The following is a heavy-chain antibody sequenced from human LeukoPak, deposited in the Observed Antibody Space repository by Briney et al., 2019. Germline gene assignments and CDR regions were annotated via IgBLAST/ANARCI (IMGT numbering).Heavy chain of an antibody. J-gene: IGHJ6*02. D-gene: IGHD5-24*01. CDR1: GGSISSGSYY. V-gene: IGHV4-61*02. Sequence: PSETLSLTCTVSGGSISSGSYYWSWIRQPAGKGLEWIGRIYTSGSTNYNPSLKSRVTISVDTSKNQFSLKLSSVTAADTAVYYCARDQEVATTTGQNYYYYYGMDVWGQGTTVTVSS. CDR2: IYTSGST. CDR3: ARDQEVATTTGQNYYYYYGMDV.